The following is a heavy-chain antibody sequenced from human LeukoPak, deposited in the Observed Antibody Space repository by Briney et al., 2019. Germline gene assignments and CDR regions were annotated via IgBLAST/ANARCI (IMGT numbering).Heavy chain of an antibody. V-gene: IGHV4-39*01. Sequence: SSETLSLTCTVSGGSISSSSYYWGWIRQPPGKGLEWIGSIYYSGSTYYNPSLKSRVTISVDTSKNQFSLKLSSVTAADTAVYYCARHAARWLAFDYWGQGTRVTVSS. CDR1: GGSISSSSYY. CDR3: ARHAARWLAFDY. J-gene: IGHJ4*02. D-gene: IGHD6-19*01. CDR2: IYYSGST.